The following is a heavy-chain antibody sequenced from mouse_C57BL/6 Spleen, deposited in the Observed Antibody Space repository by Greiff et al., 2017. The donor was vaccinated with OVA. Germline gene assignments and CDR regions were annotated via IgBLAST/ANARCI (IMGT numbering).Heavy chain of an antibody. CDR1: GYAFSSSW. Sequence: LVESGPELVKPGASVKISCKASGYAFSSSWMNWVKQRPGKGLEWIGRIYPGDGDTNYNGKFKGKATLTADKSSSTAYMQLSSLTSEDSAVYFCATTTPDAMDYWGQGTSVTVSS. CDR3: ATTTPDAMDY. CDR2: IYPGDGDT. J-gene: IGHJ4*01. D-gene: IGHD1-1*01. V-gene: IGHV1-82*01.